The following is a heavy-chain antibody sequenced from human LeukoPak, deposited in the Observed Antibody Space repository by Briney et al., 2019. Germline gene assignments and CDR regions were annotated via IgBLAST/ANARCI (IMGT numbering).Heavy chain of an antibody. D-gene: IGHD3-16*02. V-gene: IGHV1-2*06. CDR2: INPNSGGT. J-gene: IGHJ4*02. CDR1: GGTFSSYA. CDR3: AIITFGGVIVLDY. Sequence: ASVKVSCKASGGTFSSYAISWVRQAPGQGLEWMGRINPNSGGTNYAQKFQGRVTMTRDTSISTAYMELSRLRSDDTAVYYCAIITFGGVIVLDYWGQGTLVTVSS.